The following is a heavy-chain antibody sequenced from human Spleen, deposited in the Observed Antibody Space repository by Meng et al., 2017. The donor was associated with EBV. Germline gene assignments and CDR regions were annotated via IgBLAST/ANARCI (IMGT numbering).Heavy chain of an antibody. CDR1: GVSFSDFY. CDR3: ARRGGTTVTSSDY. D-gene: IGHD4-11*01. CDR2: INHSGTT. V-gene: IGHV4-34*01. J-gene: IGHJ4*02. Sequence: VQLNQWGAGLLNPSETLSLPCAVYGVSFSDFYWSWHRQPPGKGLEWIGEINHSGTTNYNPSLTSRVTISVDTSKNYFSLKLRSVTAADTAVYYCARRGGTTVTSSDYWGQGTLVTVSS.